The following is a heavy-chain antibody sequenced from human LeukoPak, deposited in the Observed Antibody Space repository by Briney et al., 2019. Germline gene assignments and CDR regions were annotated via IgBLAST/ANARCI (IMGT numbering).Heavy chain of an antibody. Sequence: SVKVSCKASRGTFSSYAISWVRQAPGQGLEWMGGIIPIFGTANYAQNFQDRVTITRDTSANTAYMELSSLTSEDTALYYCARDDCGDTCYPGGYWGQGTLVTVSS. CDR2: IIPIFGTA. J-gene: IGHJ4*02. CDR3: ARDDCGDTCYPGGY. D-gene: IGHD2-21*01. V-gene: IGHV1-69*05. CDR1: RGTFSSYA.